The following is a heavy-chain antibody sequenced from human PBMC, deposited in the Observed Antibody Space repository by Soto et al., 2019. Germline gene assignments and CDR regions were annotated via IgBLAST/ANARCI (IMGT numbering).Heavy chain of an antibody. CDR1: GGTFSSYA. CDR2: IIPIFGTA. J-gene: IGHJ4*02. CDR3: ARESGRAVAGTFDY. Sequence: ASVKVSCKASGGTFSSYAISWVRQAPGQGLEWMGGIIPIFGTANYAQKFQGRVTITADESTSTAYMELSSLRSEDTAVYYCARESGRAVAGTFDYWGQGTLVTVPQ. V-gene: IGHV1-69*13. D-gene: IGHD6-19*01.